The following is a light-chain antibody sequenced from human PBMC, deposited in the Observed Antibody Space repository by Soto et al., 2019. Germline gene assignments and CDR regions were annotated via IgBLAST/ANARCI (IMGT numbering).Light chain of an antibody. CDR2: DTS. V-gene: IGKV3-15*01. CDR3: QQYGSSPRIT. CDR1: QGIGDT. Sequence: EVVMRQSPATLSVSPGEGATLSCRASQGIGDTLAWYQHKPGQTPRLLIYDTSTRATGVPTRFSGSRSGAEFTLTISRLEPEDFAVYYCQQYGSSPRITLGQGTRLEIK. J-gene: IGKJ5*01.